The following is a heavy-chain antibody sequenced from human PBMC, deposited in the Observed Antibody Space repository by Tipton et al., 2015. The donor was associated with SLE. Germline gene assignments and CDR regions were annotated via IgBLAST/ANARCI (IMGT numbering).Heavy chain of an antibody. Sequence: TLSLTCTVSGGSISSGSYYWSWIRQPAGKGLEWIGHIYTSGRTNYNPSLQSRVTISVDTSKNQFSLTLSSVPAADTAVYYCAREERWGIAASAYWGQGTLVTVSS. V-gene: IGHV4-61*09. CDR1: GGSISSGSYY. CDR2: IYTSGRT. J-gene: IGHJ4*02. D-gene: IGHD6-13*01. CDR3: AREERWGIAASAY.